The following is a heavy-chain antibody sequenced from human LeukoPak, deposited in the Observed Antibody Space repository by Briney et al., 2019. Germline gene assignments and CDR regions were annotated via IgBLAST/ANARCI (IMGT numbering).Heavy chain of an antibody. CDR3: ARDLILGCSGGSCEFDP. V-gene: IGHV3-7*03. J-gene: IGHJ5*02. CDR1: GFTFSSYW. CDR2: IKQDGSEK. D-gene: IGHD2-15*01. Sequence: GGSLRLSCAASGFTFSSYWMSWVRQAPGKGLEWVANIKQDGSEKYYVDSVKGRFTVSRDNAKNSLYPQMNSLRAEDTAMYYCARDLILGCSGGSCEFDPWGQGTLVTVSS.